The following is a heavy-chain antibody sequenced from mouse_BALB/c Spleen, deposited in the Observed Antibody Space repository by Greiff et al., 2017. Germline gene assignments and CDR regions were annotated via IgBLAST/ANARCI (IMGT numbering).Heavy chain of an antibody. Sequence: VQLQESGAELVRPGTSVKVSCKASGYAFTNYLIEWVKQRPGQGLEWIGVINPGSGGTNYKEKVKGKATLTADKSSSTAYMQLSSLTSDDSAVYFCARANYFGFDYWGQGTTLTVSS. CDR2: INPGSGGT. J-gene: IGHJ2*01. V-gene: IGHV1-54*01. CDR1: GYAFTNYL. CDR3: ARANYFGFDY. D-gene: IGHD1-1*01.